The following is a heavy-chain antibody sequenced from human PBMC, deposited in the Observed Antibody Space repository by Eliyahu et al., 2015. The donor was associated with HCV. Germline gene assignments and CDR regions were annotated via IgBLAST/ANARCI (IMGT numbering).Heavy chain of an antibody. CDR2: ISGSGGST. CDR1: GFTFSSYA. D-gene: IGHD5-18*01. J-gene: IGHJ4*02. V-gene: IGHV3-23*01. CDR3: AKVSALDSYGYGLDY. Sequence: EVQLLESGGGLVQPGGSLRLXCXASGFTFSSYAMSWVRQAPGKGLEWVSAISGSGGSTYYADSVKGRFTISRDNSKNTLYLQMNSLRAEDTAVYYCAKVSALDSYGYGLDYWGQGTLVTVSS.